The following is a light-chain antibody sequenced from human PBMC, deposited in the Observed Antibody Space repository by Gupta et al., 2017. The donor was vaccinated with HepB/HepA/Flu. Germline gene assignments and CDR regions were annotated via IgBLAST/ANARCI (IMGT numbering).Light chain of an antibody. CDR2: GAS. J-gene: IGKJ3*01. Sequence: EYALTQSARPLSLAPGESATLSCRASQSVGSSYFAWYQQKPGQAPRLLIYGASSRATGIPDRFSGSGSGTDFTLTISRLEPEDFAVYYCQQYGSSPRFTFGPGTKVDIK. CDR3: QQYGSSPRFT. CDR1: QSVGSSY. V-gene: IGKV3-20*01.